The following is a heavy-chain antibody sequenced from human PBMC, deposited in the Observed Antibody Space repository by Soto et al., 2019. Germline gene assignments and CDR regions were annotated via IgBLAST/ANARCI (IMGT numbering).Heavy chain of an antibody. J-gene: IGHJ4*02. CDR1: GFAKTGNY. Sequence: GASVEATSKASGFAKTGNYMHSVRQAPGQGLEWMGWINPNSGGTNYAQKFQGWVTMTRDTSISTAYMELSRLRSDDTAVYYCARVGTTVTTYFDYWGQGTLVTVSS. CDR2: INPNSGGT. D-gene: IGHD4-17*01. V-gene: IGHV1-2*04. CDR3: ARVGTTVTTYFDY.